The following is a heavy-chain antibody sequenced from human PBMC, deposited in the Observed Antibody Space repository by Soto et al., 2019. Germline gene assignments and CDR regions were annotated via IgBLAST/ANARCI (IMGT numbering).Heavy chain of an antibody. D-gene: IGHD3-16*01. CDR2: IRSKANSYAT. V-gene: IGHV3-73*01. CDR1: GFTFSGSA. CDR3: TRRIYDYVWTDAFDI. J-gene: IGHJ3*02. Sequence: GGSLRLSCAASGFTFSGSAMHWVRQASGKGLEWVGRIRSKANSYATAYAASGKGRFTISRDDSKNTAYLQMNSLKTEDTAVYYCTRRIYDYVWTDAFDIWGQGTMVTVSS.